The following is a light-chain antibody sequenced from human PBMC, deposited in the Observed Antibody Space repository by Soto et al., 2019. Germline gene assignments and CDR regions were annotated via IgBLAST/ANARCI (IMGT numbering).Light chain of an antibody. CDR2: NDN. J-gene: IGLJ3*02. V-gene: IGLV1-44*01. CDR1: SSNIGSKT. Sequence: QSVLTQPPSTSGTPGQRVTISCSGSSSNIGSKTLNWFRQVPGMAPKLLIYNDNQRPSGVPDRFSGSKSGTSASLAISGLQSEDEADYYCATWDVSLNGRVFGGGTKLTVL. CDR3: ATWDVSLNGRV.